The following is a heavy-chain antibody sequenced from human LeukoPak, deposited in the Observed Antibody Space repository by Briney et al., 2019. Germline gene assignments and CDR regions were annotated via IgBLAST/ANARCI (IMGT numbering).Heavy chain of an antibody. CDR3: ARERMNAFDI. D-gene: IGHD2-15*01. J-gene: IGHJ3*02. V-gene: IGHV1-69*13. CDR2: IIPIFGTA. Sequence: ASVKVSCKASGCTFSSYAISWVRQAHGQGLEWMGGIIPIFGTANYAQKFQGRVTITADESTSTAYMELSSLRSEDTAVYYCARERMNAFDIWGQGTMVTVSS. CDR1: GCTFSSYA.